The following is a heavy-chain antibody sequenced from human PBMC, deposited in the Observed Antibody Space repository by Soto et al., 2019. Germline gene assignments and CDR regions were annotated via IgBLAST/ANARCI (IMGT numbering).Heavy chain of an antibody. CDR2: IEPSDSYT. Sequence: XESLNISCKGSGYSFTSYWISWVRQMPGKGLEWMGRIEPSDSYTNYSPSFQGHVTISADKSISTAYLQWSSLKASDTAMYYCARAYRTGSIPWGQGTLVTVSS. V-gene: IGHV5-10-1*01. CDR3: ARAYRTGSIP. CDR1: GYSFTSYW. D-gene: IGHD2-15*01. J-gene: IGHJ5*02.